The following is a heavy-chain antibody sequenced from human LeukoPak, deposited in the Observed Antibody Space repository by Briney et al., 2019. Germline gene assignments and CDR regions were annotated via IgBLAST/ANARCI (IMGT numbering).Heavy chain of an antibody. CDR3: TTDDIVGATGNFDY. CDR2: IRSKAYGGTT. Sequence: GGSLRLSCTASGFTFGDYAMSWFRQAPGKGLEWVGFIRSKAYGGTTEYAASVKGRFTISRDDSKNTLYLQMNSLKTEDTAVYYCTTDDIVGATGNFDYWGQGTLVTVSS. J-gene: IGHJ4*02. D-gene: IGHD1-26*01. V-gene: IGHV3-49*03. CDR1: GFTFGDYA.